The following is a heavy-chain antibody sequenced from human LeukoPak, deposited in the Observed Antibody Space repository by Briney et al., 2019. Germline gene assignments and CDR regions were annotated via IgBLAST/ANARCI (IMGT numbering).Heavy chain of an antibody. V-gene: IGHV3-7*01. D-gene: IGHD3-16*01. J-gene: IGHJ5*02. CDR3: VRQMIRFWFDP. CDR2: INPDGSQK. CDR1: GFTFSLYW. Sequence: GGSLRLSCAASGFTFSLYWMTWVRQSPGKELEWVADINPDGSQKYSVDSVKGRFTISRDNAKNSLFLQMNSLRAEDTAVYYCVRQMIRFWFDPWGQGTQVTVSS.